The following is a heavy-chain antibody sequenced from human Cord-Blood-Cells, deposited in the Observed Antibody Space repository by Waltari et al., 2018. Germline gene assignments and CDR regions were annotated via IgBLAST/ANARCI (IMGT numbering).Heavy chain of an antibody. CDR1: GFTFSSYE. Sequence: EVQLVESGGGLVQPGGSLRLSCAASGFTFSSYEMNWVRQAPGKGLEWVSYISSSGSTIYYADSVKCRFTISRDNAKNSLYRQMNSLRAEDTAVYYCARGDCGGDCSFDYWGQGTLVTVSS. V-gene: IGHV3-48*03. D-gene: IGHD2-21*01. CDR3: ARGDCGGDCSFDY. CDR2: ISSSGSTI. J-gene: IGHJ4*02.